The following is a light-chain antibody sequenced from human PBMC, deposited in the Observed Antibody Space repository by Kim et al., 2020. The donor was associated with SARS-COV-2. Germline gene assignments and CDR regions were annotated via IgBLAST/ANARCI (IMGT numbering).Light chain of an antibody. CDR1: NIGGKS. Sequence: APGETARSTCGGNNIGGKSVNWYQQKPGQAPVLVIYYDNARPSGIPERFSGSNSGNTATLTISGVEAGDEADYYCQVWDTSIYHVLFGGGTQLTVL. J-gene: IGLJ3*02. CDR2: YDN. V-gene: IGLV3-21*04. CDR3: QVWDTSIYHVL.